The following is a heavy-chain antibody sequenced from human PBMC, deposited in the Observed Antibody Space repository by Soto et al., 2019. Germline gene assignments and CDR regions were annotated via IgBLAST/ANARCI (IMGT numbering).Heavy chain of an antibody. CDR2: IYPGDSDT. Sequence: PGESLKISCKGSGYSFTSYWIGWVRQMPGKGLEWMGIIYPGDSDTRYSPSFQGQVTISADKSISTAYLQWSSMKASDTAMYYCARHIVVPAAHDAFDIWGQGTMVTVSS. CDR3: ARHIVVPAAHDAFDI. V-gene: IGHV5-51*01. CDR1: GYSFTSYW. D-gene: IGHD2-2*01. J-gene: IGHJ3*02.